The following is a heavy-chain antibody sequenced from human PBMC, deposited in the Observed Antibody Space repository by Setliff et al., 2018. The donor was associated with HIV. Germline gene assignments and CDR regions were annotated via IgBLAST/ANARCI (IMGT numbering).Heavy chain of an antibody. J-gene: IGHJ4*01. V-gene: IGHV3-72*01. D-gene: IGHD3-22*01. CDR3: ARGESFYDSSGNYFDY. CDR1: GFTFSDYY. Sequence: GESLTISCAASGFTFSDYYMDWVRQAPGKGLEWVGRTRNKANTYTTKYAASVKGRFTISRDDSKNSLYLQMNSLKTEDTAVYFCARGESFYDSSGNYFDYWGQGTLVTVSS. CDR2: TRNKANTYTT.